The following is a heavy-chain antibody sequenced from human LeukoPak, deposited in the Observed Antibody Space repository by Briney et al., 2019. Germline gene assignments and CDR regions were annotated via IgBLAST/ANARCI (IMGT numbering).Heavy chain of an antibody. CDR3: AKAPVTSCRGAFCYPFDY. J-gene: IGHJ4*02. D-gene: IGHD2-15*01. CDR1: GFTFSSYW. V-gene: IGHV3-7*03. Sequence: GGSLRLSCAASGFTFSSYWMSWVRQAPGKGLEWVANIKQDGSEKYYVDSVKGRFTISRDNAKNSLFLQMNSLRAEDAAVYYCAKAPVTSCRGAFCYPFDYWGQGTLVTVSS. CDR2: IKQDGSEK.